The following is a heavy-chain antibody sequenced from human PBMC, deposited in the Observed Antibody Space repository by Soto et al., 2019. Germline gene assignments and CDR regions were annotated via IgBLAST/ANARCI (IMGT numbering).Heavy chain of an antibody. D-gene: IGHD3-10*01. V-gene: IGHV3-64*01. CDR1: GFTFSSYA. CDR3: ARGSEDYYGSGNLWYNWFDP. Sequence: EVQLVESGGGLVQPGGSLRLSCAASGFTFSSYAMHWVRQAPGKGLEYVSAISSNGGSTYYANSVKGRFTISRDNSXXTXYXXMGSLRAEDMAVYYCARGSEDYYGSGNLWYNWFDPWGQGTLVTVSS. J-gene: IGHJ5*02. CDR2: ISSNGGST.